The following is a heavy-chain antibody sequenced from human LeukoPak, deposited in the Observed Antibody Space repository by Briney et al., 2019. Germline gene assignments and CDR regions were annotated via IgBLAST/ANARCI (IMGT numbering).Heavy chain of an antibody. J-gene: IGHJ6*03. CDR2: ISSGGGST. Sequence: GGSLRLSCAASAFTFSNYAMSWVRQAPGKGLEWVSTISSGGGSTHYTDSVKGRFTISRDNSKNTLYLQMNSLRVEDTAVYYCAKPFIVGATGYYYYYMDVWGKGTTVTVAS. CDR3: AKPFIVGATGYYYYYMDV. CDR1: AFTFSNYA. V-gene: IGHV3-23*01. D-gene: IGHD1-26*01.